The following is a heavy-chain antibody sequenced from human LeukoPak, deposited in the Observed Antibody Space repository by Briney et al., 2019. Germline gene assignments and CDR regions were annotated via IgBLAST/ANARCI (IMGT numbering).Heavy chain of an antibody. J-gene: IGHJ5*02. V-gene: IGHV3-11*01. D-gene: IGHD5-18*01. CDR1: GFTFRDYY. CDR3: ARGRGVDTAMVGWYNWFDP. Sequence: GGSLRLSCAASGFTFRDYYMSCIRQAPGKGLEWVSYISSSGSTIYYADFVKGRFTISRDNAKNSLYLQMNSLRGEDTAVYYCARGRGVDTAMVGWYNWFDPWGQGTLVTVSS. CDR2: ISSSGSTI.